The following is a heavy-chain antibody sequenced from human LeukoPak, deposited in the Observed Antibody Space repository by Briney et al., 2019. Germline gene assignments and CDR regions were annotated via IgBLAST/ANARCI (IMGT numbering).Heavy chain of an antibody. V-gene: IGHV4-61*05. Sequence: PSETLSLTCTVSGVSISSSSYYWGWIRQPPGRGLEWIGYIYYSGSTNYNPSLKSRVTISVDTSKNQFSLKLSSVTAADTAVYYCARGSSDFDSSGQGTLVTASS. CDR1: GVSISSSSYY. CDR3: ARGSSDFDS. CDR2: IYYSGST. J-gene: IGHJ4*02. D-gene: IGHD6-6*01.